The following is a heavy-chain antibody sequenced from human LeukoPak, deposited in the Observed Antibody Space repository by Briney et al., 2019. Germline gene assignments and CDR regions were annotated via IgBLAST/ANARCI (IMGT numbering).Heavy chain of an antibody. V-gene: IGHV1-69*05. D-gene: IGHD2-2*01. CDR2: IIPIFGTA. Sequence: SVKVSCKASGGTFSSYAISWVRQAPGQGLEWMGGIIPIFGTANYAQKFQGRVTITTDESTSTAYMELSSLRSEDTAVYYCARGILYCSSTSCYLRGNYYYYYMDVWGKGTTVAVSS. CDR1: GGTFSSYA. J-gene: IGHJ6*03. CDR3: ARGILYCSSTSCYLRGNYYYYYMDV.